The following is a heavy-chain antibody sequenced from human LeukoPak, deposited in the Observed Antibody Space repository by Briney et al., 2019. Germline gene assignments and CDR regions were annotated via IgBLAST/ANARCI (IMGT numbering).Heavy chain of an antibody. Sequence: GRSLRLSCAASGFTLSSCGMHWVRQAPGKGLEWVAVISYDGSNKYYADSVKGRFTISRDNSKNTLYLQMNSLRAEDTAVYYCAKDRRYCSGGSCLFYYYGMDVWGQGTTVTVSS. V-gene: IGHV3-30*18. CDR2: ISYDGSNK. CDR3: AKDRRYCSGGSCLFYYYGMDV. J-gene: IGHJ6*02. D-gene: IGHD2-15*01. CDR1: GFTLSSCG.